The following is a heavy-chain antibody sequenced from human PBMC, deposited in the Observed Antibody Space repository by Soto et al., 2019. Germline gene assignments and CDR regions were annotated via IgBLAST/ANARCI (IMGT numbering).Heavy chain of an antibody. V-gene: IGHV4-30-4*01. D-gene: IGHD3-22*01. J-gene: IGHJ4*02. CDR1: GGSISSGDYY. CDR2: IYYSGST. Sequence: TLSLTCTVSGGSISSGDYYWSWIGQPPGKGLEWIGYIYYSGSTYYNPSLKSRVTISVGTSKNQFSLKLSSVTAADTAVYYCARGSYYDSSGLTPFDYWGQGTLVTVSS. CDR3: ARGSYYDSSGLTPFDY.